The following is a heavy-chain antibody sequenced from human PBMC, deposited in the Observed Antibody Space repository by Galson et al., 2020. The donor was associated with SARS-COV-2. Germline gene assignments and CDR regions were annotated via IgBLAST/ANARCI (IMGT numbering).Heavy chain of an antibody. CDR2: ISSDSPYI. CDR1: SFRFTAYS. D-gene: IGHD6-13*01. J-gene: IGHJ4*02. CDR3: ARGHGSSWSYYFDY. V-gene: IGHV3-21*01. Sequence: GESLKISCAASSFRFTAYSMHWVRQAPGKGPEWVSSISSDSPYIYYADSVRGRFTISRDNSKNSLYLQMNNLRAEDTAVYYCARGHGSSWSYYFDYWGRGTLVTVSS.